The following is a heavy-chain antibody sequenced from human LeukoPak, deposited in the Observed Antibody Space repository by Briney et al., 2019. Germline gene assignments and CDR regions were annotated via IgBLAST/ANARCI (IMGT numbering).Heavy chain of an antibody. J-gene: IGHJ4*02. CDR3: AKGGKWDVTPFDY. CDR1: GFTFTSYS. Sequence: GGSLRLSCAASGFTFTSYSMNWVRQAPGKGLEWVSSISGGGGSTYYADSVKGRFTISRDNSKNTLYLQVNSLRAEDTAVYYCAKGGKWDVTPFDYWGQGTLVTVSS. CDR2: ISGGGGST. V-gene: IGHV3-23*01. D-gene: IGHD1-26*01.